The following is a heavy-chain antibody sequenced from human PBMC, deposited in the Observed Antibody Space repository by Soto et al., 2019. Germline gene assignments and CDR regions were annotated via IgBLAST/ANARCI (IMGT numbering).Heavy chain of an antibody. Sequence: SETLSLTCTVSGASISSRSPYWSWIRQPPGKGLEWIGSIFYTGSTFYTPSLQSRVSISVDTSENQFSLRLNSVTAADTAVYYCARRGEDSSDFINHQFD. CDR1: GASISSRSPY. D-gene: IGHD3-22*01. CDR2: IFYTGST. V-gene: IGHV4-39*01. J-gene: IGHJ4*01. CDR3: ARRGEDSSDFINHQFD.